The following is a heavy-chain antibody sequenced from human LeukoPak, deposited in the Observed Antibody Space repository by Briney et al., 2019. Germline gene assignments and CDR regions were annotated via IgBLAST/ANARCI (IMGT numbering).Heavy chain of an antibody. Sequence: GGSLRLSCAASGFTFSSYSMKWVRQAPGKGLEWVSYISGSSSTIYYADSVKGRFTISRDNAKNSLYLQMNRLRDEDTAVYYCARPSGTYSGFYGMDVWGQGTTVTVSS. CDR1: GFTFSSYS. V-gene: IGHV3-48*02. CDR2: ISGSSSTI. D-gene: IGHD1-26*01. CDR3: ARPSGTYSGFYGMDV. J-gene: IGHJ6*02.